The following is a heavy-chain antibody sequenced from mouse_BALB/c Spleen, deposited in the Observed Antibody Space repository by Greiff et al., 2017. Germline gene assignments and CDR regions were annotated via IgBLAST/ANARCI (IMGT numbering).Heavy chain of an antibody. J-gene: IGHJ4*01. CDR2: IDTSDSYT. D-gene: IGHD1-1*01. CDR1: GYTFTDYW. Sequence: QVQLQQPGAELVMPGASVKMSCKASGYTFTDYWMHWVKQRPGQGLEWIGAIDTSDSYTSYNQKFKGKATLTVDESSSTAYMQLSSLTSEDSAVYYCAITTVVATDYAMDYWGQGTSVTVSS. V-gene: IGHV1-69*01. CDR3: AITTVVATDYAMDY.